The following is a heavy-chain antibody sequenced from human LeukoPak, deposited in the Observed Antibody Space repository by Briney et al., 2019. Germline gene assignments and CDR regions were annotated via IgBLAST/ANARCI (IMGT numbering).Heavy chain of an antibody. D-gene: IGHD2/OR15-2a*01. CDR1: GGSTGNEY. V-gene: IGHV4-59*08. Sequence: KPSETLSLTCTVSGGSTGNEYWSWMRQPPGKGLEWIGCIHYSGRTNYSPSLKSRLTITIDTSKDQFSLKLNSVTAADTAVYYCARHRNIASGVAWFDPWGQGTLVTVSS. CDR2: IHYSGRT. J-gene: IGHJ5*02. CDR3: ARHRNIASGVAWFDP.